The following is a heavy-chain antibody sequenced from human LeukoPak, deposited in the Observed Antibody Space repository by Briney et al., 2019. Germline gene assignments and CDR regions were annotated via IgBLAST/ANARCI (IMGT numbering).Heavy chain of an antibody. CDR3: AREGYSSGWYSY. D-gene: IGHD6-19*01. V-gene: IGHV3-30*04. CDR1: GFTFSSYA. CDR2: ISYDGSNK. J-gene: IGHJ4*02. Sequence: GRSLRLSCAASGFTFSSYAMHWVRQAPGKGLEWVAVISYDGSNKYYADSVKGRFTISRDNSKNTLYLQMNSLRAEDTAVYYCAREGYSSGWYSYWGQGTLVTVSS.